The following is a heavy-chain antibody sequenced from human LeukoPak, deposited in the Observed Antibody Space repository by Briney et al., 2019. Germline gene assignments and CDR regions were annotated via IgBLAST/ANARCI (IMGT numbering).Heavy chain of an antibody. V-gene: IGHV4-39*07. J-gene: IGHJ4*02. D-gene: IGHD6-13*01. CDR3: ARSRRSWSTFDY. CDR2: IYYSGST. Sequence: ASETLSLTCTVSGGSISSSSYYWGWLRQPPGKGLEWIGSIYYSGSTYYNPSLKSRVTISVDTSKNQFSLKLTSVTATDTAVYYCARSRRSWSTFDYWGQGTLVTVSS. CDR1: GGSISSSSYY.